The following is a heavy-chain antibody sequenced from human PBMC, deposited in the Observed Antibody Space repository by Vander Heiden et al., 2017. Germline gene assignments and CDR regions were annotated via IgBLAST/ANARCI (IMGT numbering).Heavy chain of an antibody. D-gene: IGHD6-13*01. CDR1: GLTFSKYT. J-gene: IGHJ4*02. Sequence: EVQLVESGGGLVKPGGSLRLSCAASGLTFSKYTMNWARQAPGKGLEWVSTISRDGTAIYYADSVRGRFTISRDNAKNSLYLQMGSLGAEDTAVYYCDAADYWGQGTLVTVSS. V-gene: IGHV3-21*01. CDR3: DAADY. CDR2: ISRDGTAI.